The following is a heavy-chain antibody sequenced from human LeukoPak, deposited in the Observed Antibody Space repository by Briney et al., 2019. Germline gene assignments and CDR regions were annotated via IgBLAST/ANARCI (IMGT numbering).Heavy chain of an antibody. V-gene: IGHV3-21*01. D-gene: IGHD6-13*01. CDR3: ARDPYSSRGRYYFDY. CDR2: ISSSSSYI. Sequence: GGSLRLSCAASGFTFSSYSMNWVRQAPGTGLEWVSSISSSSSYIYYADSVKGRFTIPRDNAKNSLYLQMNSLRAEDTAVYYCARDPYSSRGRYYFDYWGQGTLVTVSS. CDR1: GFTFSSYS. J-gene: IGHJ4*02.